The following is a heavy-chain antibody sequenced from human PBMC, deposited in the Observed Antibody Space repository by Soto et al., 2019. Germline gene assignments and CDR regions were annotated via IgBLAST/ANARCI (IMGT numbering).Heavy chain of an antibody. J-gene: IGHJ4*02. CDR2: MYYTGST. D-gene: IGHD7-27*01. CDR1: GASISGHY. CDR3: ARANWYSEY. V-gene: IGHV4-59*11. Sequence: SETLSLTCTVSGASISGHYWGWFRQPPGKRLEWIGYMYYTGSTNYNPSLQSRVAMSVDTSKNQFSLNLTSVTAADTAIYYCARANWYSEYWGQGTLVTVSS.